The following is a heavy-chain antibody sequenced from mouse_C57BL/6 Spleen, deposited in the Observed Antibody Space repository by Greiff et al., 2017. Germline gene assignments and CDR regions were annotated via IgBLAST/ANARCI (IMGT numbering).Heavy chain of an antibody. CDR2: IYPGDGDT. CDR1: GYAFSSSW. CDR3: AREGGTSDV. V-gene: IGHV1-82*01. Sequence: QVQLQQSGPELVKPGASVKISCKASGYAFSSSWMNWVKQRPGKGLEWIGRIYPGDGDTNYNGKFKGKATLTADKSSSTAYMQLSSLPSEDSAVSFWAREGGTSDVWGTGTTVTVSS. J-gene: IGHJ1*03. D-gene: IGHD5-1*01.